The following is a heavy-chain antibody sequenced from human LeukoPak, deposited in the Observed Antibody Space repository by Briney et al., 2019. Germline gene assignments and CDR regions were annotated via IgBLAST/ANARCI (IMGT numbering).Heavy chain of an antibody. V-gene: IGHV3-64D*06. CDR3: VNQISGWVY. CDR2: ISSNGGST. Sequence: GGSLRLSCSASGXTFGSIRMHWVRQAPGKGLEYVSAISSNGGSTYYADSVKGRFTISRDNSKNTLYLQMSSLRTEDTAVYYCVNQISGWVYWGQGTLVTVSS. CDR1: GXTFGSIR. D-gene: IGHD6-19*01. J-gene: IGHJ4*02.